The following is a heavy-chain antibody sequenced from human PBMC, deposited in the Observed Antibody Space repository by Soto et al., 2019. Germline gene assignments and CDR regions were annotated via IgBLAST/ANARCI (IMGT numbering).Heavy chain of an antibody. J-gene: IGHJ4*02. Sequence: EVHLVESGGGLVQPGGSLRLSCAASGFSFSGSWMNWVRQAPGKGLEWVANIKQDGSETYYGDSVKGRFTISRDNAKNSLYLQMYSLRPEDTAVYYCARDRGYCVKGACYLLFDYWGQGTLVTVSS. V-gene: IGHV3-7*05. CDR3: ARDRGYCVKGACYLLFDY. D-gene: IGHD2-8*01. CDR1: GFSFSGSW. CDR2: IKQDGSET.